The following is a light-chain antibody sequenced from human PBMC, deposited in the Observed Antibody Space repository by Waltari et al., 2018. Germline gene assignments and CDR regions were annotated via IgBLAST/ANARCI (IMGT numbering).Light chain of an antibody. Sequence: DIVLTQTPLSLPVTPGEPAFISCNSRPSLFDSDDGNTYLDWYLQKPGESPQLLIYIVSYRASGVPDRFSGSGSDTDFTLKISRVEAEDVGVYYCMQRLEFPLTFGGGTKVEIK. J-gene: IGKJ4*01. CDR1: PSLFDSDDGNTY. CDR2: IVS. CDR3: MQRLEFPLT. V-gene: IGKV2-40*01.